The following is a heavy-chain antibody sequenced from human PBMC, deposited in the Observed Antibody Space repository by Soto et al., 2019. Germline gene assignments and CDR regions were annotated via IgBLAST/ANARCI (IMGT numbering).Heavy chain of an antibody. Sequence: QAQLVESGGGVVQPGTSLRLSCAASGFTFAHYAMHWVRHSPGKGLEWVAFMSHDENRKLYSDSVKGRFTISRDNSKSTLYLQMSRLRAEDTAVYYCAKDYAFSSARVSPYFDSWGLGTLITVSS. CDR2: MSHDENRK. CDR1: GFTFAHYA. D-gene: IGHD3-3*01. J-gene: IGHJ4*02. V-gene: IGHV3-30*18. CDR3: AKDYAFSSARVSPYFDS.